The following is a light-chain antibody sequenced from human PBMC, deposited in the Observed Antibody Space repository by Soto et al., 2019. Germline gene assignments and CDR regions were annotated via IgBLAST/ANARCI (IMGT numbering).Light chain of an antibody. V-gene: IGKV1-5*03. CDR1: QSISSW. Sequence: DIQRTQSPSTLSSSVGDRVAITCRASQSISSWLAWYQQKPGKAPKLLIYKASSLESGVPSRFSGSGSGTEFTLTISSLQPDDFAIYYCQQYNSYRTFGQGTKVDIK. J-gene: IGKJ1*01. CDR2: KAS. CDR3: QQYNSYRT.